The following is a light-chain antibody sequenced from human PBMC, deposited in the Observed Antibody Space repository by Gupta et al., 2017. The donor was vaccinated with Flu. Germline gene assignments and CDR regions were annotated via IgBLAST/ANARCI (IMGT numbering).Light chain of an antibody. CDR2: KAS. Sequence: DLQLTQPPSTLSVSVGDRVTITCRASQSISKLLAWYQQKPGKAPKLLIYKASTLESGVPSRFSDSGSGTEFSLTISSLQPDDFATYYCQQYSTYSTFGQGTRLEIK. V-gene: IGKV1-5*03. CDR1: QSISKL. J-gene: IGKJ5*01. CDR3: QQYSTYST.